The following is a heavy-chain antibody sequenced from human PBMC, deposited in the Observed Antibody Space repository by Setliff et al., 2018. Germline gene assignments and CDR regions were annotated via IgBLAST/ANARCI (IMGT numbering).Heavy chain of an antibody. V-gene: IGHV3-7*01. CDR1: GFTFSNYW. Sequence: PGGSLRLSCEASGFTFSNYWMSWVRQTAGEGLEWVAYIKQDGSEKYYVDSVKGRFTISRDNAQNSLYLQMNSLRAEDTAVYYCARTCSGSGCYAGLESWGQGTPVTVSS. D-gene: IGHD2-15*01. CDR2: IKQDGSEK. CDR3: ARTCSGSGCYAGLES. J-gene: IGHJ4*02.